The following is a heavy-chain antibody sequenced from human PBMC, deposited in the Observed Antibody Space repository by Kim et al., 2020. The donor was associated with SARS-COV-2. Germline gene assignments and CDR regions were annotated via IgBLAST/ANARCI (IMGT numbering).Heavy chain of an antibody. CDR1: GFIFSNYA. V-gene: IGHV3-23*01. CDR2: ISGSGDAA. J-gene: IGHJ6*01. Sequence: GGSLRLSCEVSGFIFSNYAMGWVRQAPGKGLEWVSTISGSGDAAYYPDSVKGRFTISRDNSRNKVYLQMTTLRAEDKAVYYCERGGFNNVW. CDR3: ERGGFNNV. D-gene: IGHD3-16*01.